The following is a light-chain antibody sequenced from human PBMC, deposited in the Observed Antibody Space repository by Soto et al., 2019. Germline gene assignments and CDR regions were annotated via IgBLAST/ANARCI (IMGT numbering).Light chain of an antibody. CDR3: GTWDGGLTAGV. V-gene: IGLV1-51*01. CDR2: DNN. CDR1: RSIIGKDF. J-gene: IGLJ3*02. Sequence: QSVLTQPPSVSAAPGQTVTISCSGTRSIIGKDFVSWYQQLPGRAPKLLIYDNNKRPSGIPDRFSASKSGTSATLDIAGLQTGDEAVYYCGTWDGGLTAGVFGGGTKLTVL.